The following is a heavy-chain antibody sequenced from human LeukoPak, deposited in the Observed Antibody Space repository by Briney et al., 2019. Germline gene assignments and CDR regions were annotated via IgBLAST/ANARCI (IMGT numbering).Heavy chain of an antibody. CDR3: ARGHYDSSGYDY. J-gene: IGHJ4*02. Sequence: ASVKAPCKASGYTFTSYDINWVRQATGQGLEWMGWMNPNSGNTGYAQKFQGRVTMTRNTSISTAYMELSSLRSEDTAVYYCARGHYDSSGYDYWGQGTLVTVSS. CDR1: GYTFTSYD. V-gene: IGHV1-8*01. D-gene: IGHD3-22*01. CDR2: MNPNSGNT.